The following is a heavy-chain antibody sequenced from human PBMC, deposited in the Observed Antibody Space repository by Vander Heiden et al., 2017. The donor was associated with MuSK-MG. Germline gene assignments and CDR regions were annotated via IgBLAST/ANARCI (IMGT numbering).Heavy chain of an antibody. D-gene: IGHD3-22*01. CDR1: GYTFTGYY. Sequence: QVQLVPSGAEVKKPGASVTVPCKASGYTFTGYYMHWVRQPPGQGLEWMGWINPNRGGTNYAQKFQGRVTMTRDTSISTAYMELSRLRSDDTAVYYCARDGTGYYDSGWFDPWGQGTLVTVSS. V-gene: IGHV1-2*02. CDR3: ARDGTGYYDSGWFDP. CDR2: INPNRGGT. J-gene: IGHJ5*02.